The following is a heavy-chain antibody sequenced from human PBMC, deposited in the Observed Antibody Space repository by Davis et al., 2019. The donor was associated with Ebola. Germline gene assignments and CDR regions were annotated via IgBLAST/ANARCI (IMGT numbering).Heavy chain of an antibody. CDR1: GYISTNYW. CDR2: VYIGDSDT. Sequence: GESLKISCRGSGYISTNYWVGWVRQMPGKGLEWMGNVYIGDSDTRYSPSFQGQVTISADKSISTAYLQWSSLKASDTAMYYCARLDYDVLTAYYVFDYWGQGTLVTVSS. D-gene: IGHD3-9*01. J-gene: IGHJ4*02. CDR3: ARLDYDVLTAYYVFDY. V-gene: IGHV5-51*01.